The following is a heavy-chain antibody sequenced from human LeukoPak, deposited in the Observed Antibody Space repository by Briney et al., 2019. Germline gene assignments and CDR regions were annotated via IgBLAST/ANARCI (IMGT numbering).Heavy chain of an antibody. J-gene: IGHJ6*03. CDR2: MNPNSGNT. V-gene: IGHV1-8*01. CDR3: ARGREIRLFDPCYYRDV. D-gene: IGHD1-26*01. CDR1: GYTFTSYD. Sequence: GASVKDSCKASGYTFTSYDINWVRQATGQGLEWMGWMNPNSGNTGYAQKIHGRVTMTRNTSISSAYMELSSLRSEDTAVYYCARGREIRLFDPCYYRDVWGKGTTVTVSS.